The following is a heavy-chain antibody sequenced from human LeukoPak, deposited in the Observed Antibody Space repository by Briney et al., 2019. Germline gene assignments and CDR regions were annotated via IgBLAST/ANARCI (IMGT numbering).Heavy chain of an antibody. Sequence: GGSLRLSCAASGFTFSSYAMSWVRQAPGKGLEWVSAISGSGGSTYYAGSVKGRFTISRDNSKNTLYLQMNSLRAEDTAVYYCAKGRPVPAAAIHRYFDYWGQGTLVTVSS. D-gene: IGHD2-2*01. J-gene: IGHJ4*02. CDR3: AKGRPVPAAAIHRYFDY. CDR1: GFTFSSYA. V-gene: IGHV3-23*01. CDR2: ISGSGGST.